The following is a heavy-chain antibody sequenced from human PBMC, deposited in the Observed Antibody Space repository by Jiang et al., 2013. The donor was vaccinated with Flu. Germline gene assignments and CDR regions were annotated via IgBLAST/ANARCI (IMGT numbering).Heavy chain of an antibody. CDR3: AREMKSYNFDY. CDR2: ISYDGYDK. V-gene: IGHV3-30*03. D-gene: IGHD3-10*01. CDR1: GFTFSSYG. J-gene: IGHJ4*02. Sequence: QLVESGGGVVQPGRSLRLSCAASGFTFSSYGMHWVRQAPGKGLEWVARISYDGYDKDYADSVKGRFTISRDKSKNTVFLQMDSLRAEDTAVYYCAREMKSYNFDYWGQGTLVTV.